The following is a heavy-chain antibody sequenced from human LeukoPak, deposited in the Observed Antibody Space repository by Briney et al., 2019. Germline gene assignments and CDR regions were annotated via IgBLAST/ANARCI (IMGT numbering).Heavy chain of an antibody. CDR3: ARVLRLMNNWFDP. D-gene: IGHD6-19*01. CDR2: IYYTGNT. Sequence: SETLSLTCAVSGGSITSSNWWSWVRQPPGKGLEWIGEIYYTGNTNYNPSLKSRVTISVDKSNNQFSLNLSSVTAADTAVYYCARVLRLMNNWFDPWGQGTLVTVSS. J-gene: IGHJ5*02. V-gene: IGHV4-4*02. CDR1: GGSITSSNW.